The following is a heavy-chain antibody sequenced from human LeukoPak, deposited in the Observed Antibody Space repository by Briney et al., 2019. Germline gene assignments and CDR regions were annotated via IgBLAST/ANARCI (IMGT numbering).Heavy chain of an antibody. CDR3: ARGPRIAVAGSKPYYYYYYMDV. CDR1: GYSISSGYY. Sequence: SETLSLTCAVSGYSISSGYYWGWIRQPPGKGLEWIGSIYHSGSTYYNPSLKSRVTISVDTSKNQFSLKLSSVTAADTAVYYCARGPRIAVAGSKPYYYYYYMDVWGKGTTVTVSS. J-gene: IGHJ6*03. V-gene: IGHV4-38-2*01. CDR2: IYHSGST. D-gene: IGHD6-19*01.